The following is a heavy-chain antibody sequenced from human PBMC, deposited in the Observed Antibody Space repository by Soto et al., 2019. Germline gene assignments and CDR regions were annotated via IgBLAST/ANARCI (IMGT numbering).Heavy chain of an antibody. CDR3: AKGKSTGDLDWFDP. CDR1: GFTLINYA. V-gene: IGHV3-23*01. D-gene: IGHD7-27*01. Sequence: EVQLLQSGGGLAQPGGSLRLSCAASGFTLINYAVAWVRQAPGKGLEWVSTMIGGSHGTAYSDSVRGRFTVSRDNSKNSLYLQMNSLGAEDTAMYYCAKGKSTGDLDWFDPWGQGSLVTVSS. CDR2: MIGGSHGT. J-gene: IGHJ5*02.